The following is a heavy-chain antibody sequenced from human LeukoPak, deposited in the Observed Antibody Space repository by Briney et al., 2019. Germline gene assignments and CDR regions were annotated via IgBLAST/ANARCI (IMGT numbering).Heavy chain of an antibody. V-gene: IGHV1-8*01. CDR2: MNSNSGNT. J-gene: IGHJ4*02. CDR3: AVYYYDSNDYFDY. Sequence: ASVKVSCKASVYTFTSYDINWVRQATGHGLEWMGWMNSNSGNTGYAQKFQGRVTMTRNTSISTAYMELSSLRSEDTAVYYCAVYYYDSNDYFDYWGQGTLVTVSS. CDR1: VYTFTSYD. D-gene: IGHD3-22*01.